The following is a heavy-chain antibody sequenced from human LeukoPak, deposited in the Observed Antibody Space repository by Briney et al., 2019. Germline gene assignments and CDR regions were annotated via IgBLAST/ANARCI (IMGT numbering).Heavy chain of an antibody. J-gene: IGHJ4*02. D-gene: IGHD2-2*01. CDR2: ISGSGGST. CDR3: AKGRRNCSSTSCYLDY. CDR1: GFTFSSYA. Sequence: GGSLRLSCAASGFTFSSYAMSWVRQAPGKGLEWVSAISGSGGSTYYADSVKGRFTISRDNSKNTLYLQMNSLRADDTAVYYCAKGRRNCSSTSCYLDYWGQGTLVTVSS. V-gene: IGHV3-23*01.